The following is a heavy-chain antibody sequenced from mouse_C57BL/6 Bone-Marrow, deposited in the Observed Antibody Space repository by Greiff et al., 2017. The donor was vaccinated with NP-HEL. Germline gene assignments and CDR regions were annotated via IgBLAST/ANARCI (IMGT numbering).Heavy chain of an antibody. CDR2: INYDGSST. Sequence: EVQRVESEGGLVQPGSSMKLSCTASGFTFSDYYMAWVRQVPEKGLEWVANINYDGSSTYYLDSLKSRFIISRDNAKNILYLQMSSLKSEDTATYYCAREGGLRRRTYAMEYWGQGTSVTVSS. V-gene: IGHV5-16*01. J-gene: IGHJ4*01. CDR1: GFTFSDYY. D-gene: IGHD2-4*01. CDR3: AREGGLRRRTYAMEY.